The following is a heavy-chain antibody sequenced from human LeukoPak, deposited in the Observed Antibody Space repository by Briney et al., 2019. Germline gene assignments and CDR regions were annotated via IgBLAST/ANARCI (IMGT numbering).Heavy chain of an antibody. CDR2: ISAYNGNT. J-gene: IGHJ4*02. CDR3: ARDFPTYYDSSGYSY. D-gene: IGHD3-22*01. V-gene: IGHV1-18*01. Sequence: GSSVKVSCKASGGTFSSYAISWVRQAPGQGLEWMGWISAYNGNTNYAQKLQGRVTMTTDTSTSTAYMELRSLRSDDTAVYYCARDFPTYYDSSGYSYWGQGTLVTVSS. CDR1: GGTFSSYA.